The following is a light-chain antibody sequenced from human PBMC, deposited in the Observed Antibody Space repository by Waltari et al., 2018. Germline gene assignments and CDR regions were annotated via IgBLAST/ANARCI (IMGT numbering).Light chain of an antibody. CDR1: QGVNSNY. Sequence: EVVLTQSPGTLSLSPGERATLSCRASQGVNSNYLAWYQQRAGQAARLLMSGPFTRATGIPDRFRGSGSGTDFTLTITRLEPEDFAVYFCQQYGPSPWTFGQGTRVEFK. V-gene: IGKV3-20*01. CDR3: QQYGPSPWT. J-gene: IGKJ1*01. CDR2: GPF.